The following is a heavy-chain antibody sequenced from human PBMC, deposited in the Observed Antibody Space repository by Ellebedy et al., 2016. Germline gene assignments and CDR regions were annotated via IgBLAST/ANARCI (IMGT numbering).Heavy chain of an antibody. Sequence: GGSLRLXCAASGFNIKTYAMHWVRQAPGKGLEWVAAITYDGSNKYYGESVKGRFTISRDNSKNTLYLQVNSLRAEDTAVYYCARENDAFDIWGRGTMVTVSS. J-gene: IGHJ3*02. CDR3: ARENDAFDI. CDR1: GFNIKTYA. CDR2: ITYDGSNK. V-gene: IGHV3-30-3*01.